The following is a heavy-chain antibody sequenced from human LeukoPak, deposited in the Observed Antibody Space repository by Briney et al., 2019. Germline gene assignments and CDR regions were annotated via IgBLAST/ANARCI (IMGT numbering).Heavy chain of an antibody. D-gene: IGHD5-24*01. Sequence: GASVKVSCKASGYTFTSYGISWVRQAPGQGLEWMGWISAHNGNTNYAQKFQGRVTMTRGTSTSTVYMELSSLRSEDTAVYYCARVGTVVGYNYDYYYGMDVWGQGTTVTVSS. CDR3: ARVGTVVGYNYDYYYGMDV. CDR2: ISAHNGNT. J-gene: IGHJ6*02. CDR1: GYTFTSYG. V-gene: IGHV1-18*01.